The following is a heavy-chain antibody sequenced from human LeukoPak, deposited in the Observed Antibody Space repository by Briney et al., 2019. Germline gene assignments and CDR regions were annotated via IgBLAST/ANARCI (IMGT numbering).Heavy chain of an antibody. CDR1: GYTFTTYP. J-gene: IGHJ4*02. D-gene: IGHD3-9*01. V-gene: IGHV7-4-1*02. CDR3: VRGIVTTGYFNY. CDR2: IDTNTGSP. Sequence: GASVKVSCKASGYTFTTYPINRVRQAPGQGLEWMGWIDTNTGSPTYAQGLTGRFVFSLDTSVSTAFLQINSLKAEDTALYYCVRGIVTTGYFNYWGQGTLVTVSS.